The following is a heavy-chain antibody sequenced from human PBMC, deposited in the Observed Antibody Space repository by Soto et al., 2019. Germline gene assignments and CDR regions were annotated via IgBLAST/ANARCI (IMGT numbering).Heavy chain of an antibody. V-gene: IGHV1-18*01. CDR2: IDTYNGNT. J-gene: IGHJ5*02. Sequence: ASVKVSCKASGYTFSTYGISWVRQAPGQGLEWMGSIDTYNGNTNYARSLQGRVTMTTDTFTATAYMEVRSLRSDDTAVYYCARVMGFDFWSGYSWFDPWGQGTLVTVPQ. D-gene: IGHD3-3*01. CDR1: GYTFSTYG. CDR3: ARVMGFDFWSGYSWFDP.